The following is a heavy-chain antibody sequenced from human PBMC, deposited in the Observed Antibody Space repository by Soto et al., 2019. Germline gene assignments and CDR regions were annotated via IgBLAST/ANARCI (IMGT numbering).Heavy chain of an antibody. Sequence: TSETLSLTCAVSGVSISKNNWWAWVRQSPGKGLEWIGEISDIGTTNYNPSLKSRLTISVDKTKNQFSLQVTSVTAADTAVYHCARALYRGWFDPWGPGTLVTVSS. CDR1: GVSISKNNW. V-gene: IGHV4-4*02. CDR2: ISDIGTT. J-gene: IGHJ5*02. D-gene: IGHD1-26*01. CDR3: ARALYRGWFDP.